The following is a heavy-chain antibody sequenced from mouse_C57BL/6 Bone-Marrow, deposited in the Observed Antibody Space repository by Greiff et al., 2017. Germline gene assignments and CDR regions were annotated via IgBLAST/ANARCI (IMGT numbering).Heavy chain of an antibody. Sequence: QVQLQQPGAELVKPGASVKLSCKASGYTFTNYWMHWVKQRPGQGLEWIGMMHPNGGSPDYNEKFKSEATLSVDKSYRTAYVDISSLTSEDSAVYYCARSYDYDDYTMDYWGQGTSVTVSS. V-gene: IGHV1-64*01. CDR2: MHPNGGSP. CDR1: GYTFTNYW. D-gene: IGHD2-4*01. J-gene: IGHJ4*01. CDR3: ARSYDYDDYTMDY.